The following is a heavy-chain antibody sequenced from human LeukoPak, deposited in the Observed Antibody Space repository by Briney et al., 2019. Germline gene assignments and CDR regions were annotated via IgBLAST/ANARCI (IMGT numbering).Heavy chain of an antibody. D-gene: IGHD3-3*01. CDR3: AKSGARWSHFDY. CDR1: GFSFINYA. CDR2: IYNTGDYT. J-gene: IGHJ4*02. V-gene: IGHV3-23*01. Sequence: PGGSLRLSCAASGFSFINYAMNWVRQAPGKGPEWVADIYNTGDYTYYADSVKGRFTISRDNSKNTLYLQTNSLRDGDTALYYCAKSGARWSHFDYWGQGVLVTVSS.